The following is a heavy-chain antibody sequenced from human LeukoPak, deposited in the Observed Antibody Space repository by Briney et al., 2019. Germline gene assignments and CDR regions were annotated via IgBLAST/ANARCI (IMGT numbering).Heavy chain of an antibody. D-gene: IGHD1-26*01. CDR2: ISSSGSTI. CDR1: GFTFSDYY. Sequence: GGSLRLSCAASGFTFSDYYMSWIRQAPGKGLEWVSYISSSGSTIYYADSVKGRFTISRDNAKNSLYLQMNSLRAEDTAVYYCARDGGYSSDTKGGNWFDPWGQGTLVTVSS. V-gene: IGHV3-11*04. J-gene: IGHJ5*02. CDR3: ARDGGYSSDTKGGNWFDP.